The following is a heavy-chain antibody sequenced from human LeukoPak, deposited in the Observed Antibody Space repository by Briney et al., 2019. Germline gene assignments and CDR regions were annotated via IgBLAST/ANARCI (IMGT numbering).Heavy chain of an antibody. CDR1: EFTLSSYW. CDR2: IKQDGSEK. J-gene: IGHJ4*02. D-gene: IGHD2-15*01. Sequence: GGSLRLSCAASEFTLSSYWMAWVRQAPGKGLAWVANIKQDGSEKYYVDSVKGRFTISRDTSKNTLYLQMNSLRAEDTAVYYCASRHCSGGGCYFAGADPFDYWGQGTLVTVSS. CDR3: ASRHCSGGGCYFAGADPFDY. V-gene: IGHV3-7*03.